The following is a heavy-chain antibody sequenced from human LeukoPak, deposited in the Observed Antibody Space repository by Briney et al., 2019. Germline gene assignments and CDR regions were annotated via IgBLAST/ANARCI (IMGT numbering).Heavy chain of an antibody. V-gene: IGHV1-3*01. CDR1: GYTFTSYA. J-gene: IGHJ4*02. Sequence: GASVKVSCKASGYTFTSYAMHWVRQAPGQRLEWMGWINAGNGNTKYSQKFQGRVTITRDTSASTAYMELSSLRSEDTAVYYCAREHHHSGYALPPRYWGQGTLVTVSS. CDR3: AREHHHSGYALPPRY. CDR2: INAGNGNT. D-gene: IGHD5-12*01.